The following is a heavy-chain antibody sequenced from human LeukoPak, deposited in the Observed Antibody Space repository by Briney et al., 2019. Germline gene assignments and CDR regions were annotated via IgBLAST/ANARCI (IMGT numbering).Heavy chain of an antibody. CDR1: GFTFSSYA. J-gene: IGHJ4*02. CDR3: AREGPHYDSPDY. CDR2: ISYDGSNK. Sequence: GRSLRLSCAASGFTFSSYAMHWVRQAPGKGLEWVAVISYDGSNKYYADSVKGRFTISRDNSKNTLYLQMNSLRAGDTAAYYCAREGPHYDSPDYWGQGTLVTVSS. V-gene: IGHV3-30*04. D-gene: IGHD3-22*01.